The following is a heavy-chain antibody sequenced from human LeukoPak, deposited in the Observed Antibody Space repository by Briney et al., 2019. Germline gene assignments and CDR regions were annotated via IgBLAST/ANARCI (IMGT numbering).Heavy chain of an antibody. Sequence: SETLSLTCTVSGGSISSGSYYWSWIRQPAGKGLEWIGRIYTSGSTNYNPSLKSRVTISVDTSKNQFSLKLSSVTVADTAVYYCARVDSTAFYAESFDSWGQGTLVTVSS. CDR3: ARVDSTAFYAESFDS. D-gene: IGHD2/OR15-2a*01. J-gene: IGHJ4*02. CDR2: IYTSGST. CDR1: GGSISSGSYY. V-gene: IGHV4-61*02.